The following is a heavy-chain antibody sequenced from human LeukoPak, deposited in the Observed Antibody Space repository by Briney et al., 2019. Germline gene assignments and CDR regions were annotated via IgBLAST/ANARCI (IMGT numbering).Heavy chain of an antibody. J-gene: IGHJ4*02. CDR1: GFTFSSYS. CDR3: AGTSGGYCSGGSCYK. D-gene: IGHD2-15*01. V-gene: IGHV3-21*01. Sequence: GGSLRLSCAASGFTFSSYSMNWVRRAPGKGLEWVSSISSSSSYIYYADSVKGRFTISRDNAKNSLYLQMNSLRAEDTAVYYCAGTSGGYCSGGSCYKGGQGTLVTVSS. CDR2: ISSSSSYI.